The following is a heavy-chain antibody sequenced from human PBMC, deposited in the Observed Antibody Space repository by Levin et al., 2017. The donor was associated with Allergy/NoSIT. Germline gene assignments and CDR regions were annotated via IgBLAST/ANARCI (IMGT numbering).Heavy chain of an antibody. CDR3: ADSSGYYFAFDI. J-gene: IGHJ3*02. V-gene: IGHV4-34*01. Sequence: SQTLSLTCAVYGGSFSGYYWSWIRQPPGKGLEWIGEINHSGSTNYNPSLKSRVTISVDTSKNQFSLKLSSVTAADTAVYYCADSSGYYFAFDIWGQGTMVTVSS. D-gene: IGHD3-22*01. CDR1: GGSFSGYY. CDR2: INHSGST.